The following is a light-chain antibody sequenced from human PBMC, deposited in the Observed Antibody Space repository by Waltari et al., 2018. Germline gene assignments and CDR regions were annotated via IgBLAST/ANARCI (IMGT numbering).Light chain of an antibody. CDR2: SVS. Sequence: QSALTQPASVSGSPGPSIPISRTGTSSDVGNYKRVSWYQQHPGKAPKLMIYSVSKRPSGVSDRFSGSKSGDMASLTISGLQPEDEAEYFCSSYAGSSKGVFGGGTKVTVL. J-gene: IGLJ2*01. CDR1: SSDVGNYKR. V-gene: IGLV2-23*02. CDR3: SSYAGSSKGV.